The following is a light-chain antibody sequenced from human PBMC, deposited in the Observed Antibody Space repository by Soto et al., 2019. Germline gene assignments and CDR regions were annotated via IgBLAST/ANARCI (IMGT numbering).Light chain of an antibody. V-gene: IGKV3-11*01. Sequence: EIVLTQSPATLSLSPGERATLSCRASQSVSSYLAWYQQKPGQAPRLLIYDASNRATGIPGSFSGSGSGTDFTLTISSLEPEDFAVYYCQQRSNWPRTFGQGTKVEIK. CDR2: DAS. CDR3: QQRSNWPRT. J-gene: IGKJ1*01. CDR1: QSVSSY.